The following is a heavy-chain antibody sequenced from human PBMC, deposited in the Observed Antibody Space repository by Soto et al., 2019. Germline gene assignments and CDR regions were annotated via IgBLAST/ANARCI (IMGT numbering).Heavy chain of an antibody. CDR3: ASSSPNYYYYYYMDV. V-gene: IGHV1-69*13. CDR1: GGTFSSYA. J-gene: IGHJ6*03. Sequence: ASVKVSCKASGGTFSSYAISWVRQAPGQGLEWMGGIIPIFGTANYAQKFQGRVTITADESTSTAYMELSSLRSEDTAVYYCASSSPNYYYYYYMDVWGKGTTVTVSS. CDR2: IIPIFGTA.